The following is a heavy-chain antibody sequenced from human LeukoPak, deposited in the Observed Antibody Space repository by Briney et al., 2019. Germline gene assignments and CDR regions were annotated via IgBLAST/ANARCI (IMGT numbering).Heavy chain of an antibody. V-gene: IGHV4-34*01. J-gene: IGHJ4*02. D-gene: IGHD3-9*01. CDR2: INHSGST. Sequence: SETLSLTCAVYGGSFSGYYWSWIRQPPGKGLEWIGEINHSGSTNYNPSLKSRVTISVDTSKNQFSLKLSSVTAADTAVYYCARAPTDYDILAYFDYWGQRTLVTVSS. CDR1: GGSFSGYY. CDR3: ARAPTDYDILAYFDY.